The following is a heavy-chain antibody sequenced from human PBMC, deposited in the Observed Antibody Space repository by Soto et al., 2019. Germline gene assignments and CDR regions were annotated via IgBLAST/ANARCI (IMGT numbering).Heavy chain of an antibody. J-gene: IGHJ4*02. D-gene: IGHD4-17*01. CDR1: GGSISSGGYY. CDR3: ARSSQSTVTTFAY. CDR2: INYSGST. Sequence: QVQLQESGPGLVKPSQTLSLTCTVSGGSISSGGYYWSWIRQHPGKGLEWIGYINYSGSTNYNPALKSRVTISVDTYKNQFSLKLRSVTAADTAVAYCARSSQSTVTTFAYWGQGTLVTVSS. V-gene: IGHV4-31*03.